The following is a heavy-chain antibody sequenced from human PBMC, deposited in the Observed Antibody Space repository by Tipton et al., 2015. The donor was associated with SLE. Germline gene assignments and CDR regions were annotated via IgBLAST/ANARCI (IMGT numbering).Heavy chain of an antibody. Sequence: SLRLSCAASGFTFSSYAMSWVRQAPGKGLEWVSTISGSGGSTYYADSVKGRFTISRDNSKNTLYLHMNSLRAEDTAVYYCAKDSYDYIWGSYPQGDYWGQGTLVTVSS. V-gene: IGHV3-23*01. D-gene: IGHD3-16*02. CDR2: ISGSGGST. J-gene: IGHJ4*02. CDR3: AKDSYDYIWGSYPQGDY. CDR1: GFTFSSYA.